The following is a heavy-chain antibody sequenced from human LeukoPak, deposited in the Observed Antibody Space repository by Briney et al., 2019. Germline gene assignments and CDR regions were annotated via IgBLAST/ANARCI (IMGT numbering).Heavy chain of an antibody. CDR1: GFTFSDYY. Sequence: PGGSLRLSCAASGFTFSDYYMSWIRQAPGKGLEWVSYISSSGSTIYYADSVKGRFTISRDNSKNTLYLQMNSLRAEDTAVYYCAKDPSSGADYWGQGTLVTVSS. D-gene: IGHD6-19*01. V-gene: IGHV3-11*04. CDR2: ISSSGSTI. J-gene: IGHJ4*02. CDR3: AKDPSSGADY.